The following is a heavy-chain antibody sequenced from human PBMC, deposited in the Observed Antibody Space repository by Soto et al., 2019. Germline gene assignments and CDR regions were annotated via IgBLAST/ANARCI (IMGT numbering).Heavy chain of an antibody. CDR1: GFTFSSYS. J-gene: IGHJ5*02. Sequence: EVQLVESGGGLVQPGGSLRLSCAASGFTFSSYSMNWVRQAPGKGLEWVSYISSSSSTIYYADSVKGRFTISRDNAKNPLYLQMNSLRAEDTAVYYCARDCGGDCYSWFDPWGQGTLVTVSS. CDR3: ARDCGGDCYSWFDP. D-gene: IGHD2-21*02. V-gene: IGHV3-48*01. CDR2: ISSSSSTI.